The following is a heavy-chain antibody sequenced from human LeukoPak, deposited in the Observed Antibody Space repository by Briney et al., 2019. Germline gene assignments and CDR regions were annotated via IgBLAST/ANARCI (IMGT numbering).Heavy chain of an antibody. CDR2: INHSGST. V-gene: IGHV4-34*01. Sequence: SETLSLTCAVYGGSFSGYYWSWIRQPPGKGLEWIGEINHSGSTNYNPSLKSRVTISVDTSKSQFSLKLSSVTAADTAVYYCARLYDSSGYPIFDYWGQGTLVTVSS. D-gene: IGHD3-22*01. J-gene: IGHJ4*02. CDR3: ARLYDSSGYPIFDY. CDR1: GGSFSGYY.